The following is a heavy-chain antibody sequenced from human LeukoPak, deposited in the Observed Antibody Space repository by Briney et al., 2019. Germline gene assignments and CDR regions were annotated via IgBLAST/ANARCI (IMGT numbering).Heavy chain of an antibody. D-gene: IGHD1-26*01. Sequence: GASVKVSCKASGYTFTRYGISWVRQAPGQGLEWMGWISAYNGNTNYAQKLQGRVTMTTDTSTSTAYMELRSLRSDDTAVYYCARGGYLGATKYYFDYWGQGTLVTVSS. CDR3: ARGGYLGATKYYFDY. J-gene: IGHJ4*02. CDR1: GYTFTRYG. CDR2: ISAYNGNT. V-gene: IGHV1-18*01.